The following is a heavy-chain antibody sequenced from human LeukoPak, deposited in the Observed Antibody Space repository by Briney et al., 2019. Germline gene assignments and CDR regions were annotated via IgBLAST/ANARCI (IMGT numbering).Heavy chain of an antibody. CDR2: IWYDGSNK. V-gene: IGHV3-33*06. D-gene: IGHD6-19*01. Sequence: PGRSLRLSCAASGFTFSSYGMRWVRQAPGKGLEWVAVIWYDGSNKYYADSVKGRFTISRDNSKNTLYLQMNSLRAEDTAVYYCAKGGSGSGWYRYFDYWGQGTLVTVSS. CDR3: AKGGSGSGWYRYFDY. CDR1: GFTFSSYG. J-gene: IGHJ4*02.